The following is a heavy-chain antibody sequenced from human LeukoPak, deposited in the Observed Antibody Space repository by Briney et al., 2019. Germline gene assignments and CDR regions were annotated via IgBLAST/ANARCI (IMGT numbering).Heavy chain of an antibody. V-gene: IGHV4-59*08. CDR2: IFYTGST. Sequence: SETLSLTCTVSGGSIRSYYWSWIRQPPGEGLEWVGYIFYTGSTNYNPSPKSRVTISVDTSKNQFSLKLSSVTAADTAVYYCAGGERGYSYGPLDFWGQGTLVIVSS. D-gene: IGHD5-18*01. CDR1: GGSIRSYY. CDR3: AGGERGYSYGPLDF. J-gene: IGHJ4*02.